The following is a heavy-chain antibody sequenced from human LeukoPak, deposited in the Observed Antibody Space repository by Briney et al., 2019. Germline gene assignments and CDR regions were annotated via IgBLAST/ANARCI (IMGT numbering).Heavy chain of an antibody. Sequence: PGGSLRLSCAASGFTFSSYSMNWVRQAPGKGLEWVASISSSSSYIYYADSVTGRFTISRDNAKNSLYLQMNSLRAEDTAVYYCARDRKAGSYSDAFDIWGQGTMVTVSS. CDR3: ARDRKAGSYSDAFDI. CDR2: ISSSSSYI. D-gene: IGHD1-26*01. V-gene: IGHV3-21*01. CDR1: GFTFSSYS. J-gene: IGHJ3*02.